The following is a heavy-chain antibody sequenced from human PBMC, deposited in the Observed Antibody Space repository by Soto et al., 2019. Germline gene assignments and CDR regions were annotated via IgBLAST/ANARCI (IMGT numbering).Heavy chain of an antibody. CDR2: ISHDGNK. CDR3: AREEESSGYAGTLQH. Sequence: PGGSLRLSCAASGFTFSGYVFHWVRQTPGKGLEWVGLISHDGNKQYADSVKDRFTISRDNSRNELYLQMNSLRPEDTALYYCAREEESSGYAGTLQHWGQGTLVTVSS. CDR1: GFTFSGYV. J-gene: IGHJ1*01. D-gene: IGHD3-22*01. V-gene: IGHV3-30-3*01.